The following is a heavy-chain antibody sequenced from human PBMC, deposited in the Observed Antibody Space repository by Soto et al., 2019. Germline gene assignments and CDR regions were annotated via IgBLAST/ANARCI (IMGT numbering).Heavy chain of an antibody. D-gene: IGHD2-2*01. CDR1: GGSISSGDYY. CDR3: ARDRIVVVPAAIPGLYYYYYGMDV. Sequence: SETLSLTCTVSGGSISSGDYYWSWIRQPPGKGLEWIGYIYYSGSTYYNPSLKSRVTISVDTAKNQFSLKLSSVTAADTAVYYCARDRIVVVPAAIPGLYYYYYGMDVWGQGTTVTVS. J-gene: IGHJ6*02. CDR2: IYYSGST. V-gene: IGHV4-30-4*01.